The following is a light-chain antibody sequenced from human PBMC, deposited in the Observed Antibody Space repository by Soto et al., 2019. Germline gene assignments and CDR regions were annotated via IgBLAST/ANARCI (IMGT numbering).Light chain of an antibody. V-gene: IGKV3-20*01. CDR3: QQYSSSPHT. CDR1: QSVGRNY. CDR2: GAS. J-gene: IGKJ4*01. Sequence: EIVLTQSPGTLSLTSGERATLSCRASQSVGRNYLAWYQQKPGQAPRLLIHGASSRATGIPDRFSGSGSGTDFTLTLSRLEPEDFAVYYCQQYSSSPHTFGGGTKVEIK.